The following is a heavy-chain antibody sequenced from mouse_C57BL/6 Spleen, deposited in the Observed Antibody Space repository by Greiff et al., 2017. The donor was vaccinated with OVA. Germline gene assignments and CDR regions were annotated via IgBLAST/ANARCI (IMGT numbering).Heavy chain of an antibody. D-gene: IGHD1-1*01. CDR1: GYTFTSYT. Sequence: VQLQQSGAELARPGASVKMSCKASGYTFTSYTMHWVKQRPGQGLEWIGYINPSSGYTKYNQKFKDKATLTADKSSSTAYMQLSSLTSEDSAVYYCARGGSSGSMDYWGQGTSVTVSS. V-gene: IGHV1-4*01. CDR3: ARGGSSGSMDY. J-gene: IGHJ4*01. CDR2: INPSSGYT.